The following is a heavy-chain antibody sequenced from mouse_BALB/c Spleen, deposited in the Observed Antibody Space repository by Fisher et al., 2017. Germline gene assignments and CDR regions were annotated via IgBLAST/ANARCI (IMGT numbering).Heavy chain of an antibody. Sequence: GKFKGKATLTSDKSSSTAYMELSSLTSEDSAVYYCVDGNNWYFDVWGAGTTVTVSS. V-gene: IGHV1-80*01. J-gene: IGHJ1*01. D-gene: IGHD2-1*01. CDR3: VDGNNWYFDV.